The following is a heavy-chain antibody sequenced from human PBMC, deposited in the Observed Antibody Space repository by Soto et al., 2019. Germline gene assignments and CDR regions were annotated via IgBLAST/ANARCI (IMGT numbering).Heavy chain of an antibody. CDR1: GFTFSDYY. J-gene: IGHJ6*02. CDR3: ARCMELVATIKRGPYGMDV. D-gene: IGHD5-12*01. CDR2: ISSSGSTI. Sequence: GGSLRLSCAASGFTFSDYYMSWIRQAPGKGLEWVSYISSSGSTIYYADSVKGRFTISRDNAKNSLYLQMNSLRAEDTAVYYCARCMELVATIKRGPYGMDVWGQGTTVTVSS. V-gene: IGHV3-11*01.